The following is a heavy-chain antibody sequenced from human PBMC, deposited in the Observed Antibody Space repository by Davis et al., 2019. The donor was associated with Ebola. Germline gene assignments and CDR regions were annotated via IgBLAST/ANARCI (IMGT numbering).Heavy chain of an antibody. Sequence: ASVKVSCKASGYTFTGYYMHWVRQAPGQGLEWMGWINPNSGGTNYAQKFQGWVTMTRDTSISTAYMELSRLRSDDTAVYYWAREGCSSTSCYGWFDPWGQGTLVTVSS. D-gene: IGHD2-2*01. CDR2: INPNSGGT. J-gene: IGHJ5*02. CDR1: GYTFTGYY. V-gene: IGHV1-2*04. CDR3: AREGCSSTSCYGWFDP.